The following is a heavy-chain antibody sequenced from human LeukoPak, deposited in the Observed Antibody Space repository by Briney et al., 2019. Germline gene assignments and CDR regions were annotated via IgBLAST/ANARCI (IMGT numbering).Heavy chain of an antibody. Sequence: GSLRLSCATSGLTFSIYWMTWVGQAPGKGLEWISGIGGSGGNTWYADSVKGRFTISRDNSKNTLYLQMNRLRAEDTATYYCAKYRTGPPYGLDVWGQGTTVTVSS. D-gene: IGHD1-26*01. CDR2: IGGSGGNT. J-gene: IGHJ6*02. V-gene: IGHV3-23*01. CDR1: GLTFSIYW. CDR3: AKYRTGPPYGLDV.